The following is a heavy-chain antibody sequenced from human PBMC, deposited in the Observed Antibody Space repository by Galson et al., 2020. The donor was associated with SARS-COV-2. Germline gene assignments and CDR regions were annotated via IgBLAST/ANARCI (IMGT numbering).Heavy chain of an antibody. CDR3: VRGGGLYYSDSTTYYSDGMDF. CDR2: MTSDTGTT. D-gene: IGHD3-22*01. Sequence: ASVSVSCKASGYSFTSHDINCVRPATGQGLAWMGWMTSDTGTTVYAQTLHGSVTMTRITSISTAYMGLGGLASEDTAVYYCVRGGGLYYSDSTTYYSDGMDFWGQGTTVTVSS. CDR1: GYSFTSHD. J-gene: IGHJ6*02. V-gene: IGHV1-8*01.